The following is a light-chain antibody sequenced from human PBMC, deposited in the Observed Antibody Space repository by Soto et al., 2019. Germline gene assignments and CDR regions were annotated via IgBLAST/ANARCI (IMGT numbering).Light chain of an antibody. V-gene: IGKV1-9*01. CDR3: QQLNTFPVT. CDR1: QGISSY. CDR2: ASS. Sequence: DIQLTRSPSFLSASVGDRVTITCRASQGISSYLAWYQQTPGKAPKLLIYASSTLQSGVPSRFSGSGSGTEFTLTISSLQPEDFATYYCQQLNTFPVTFGQGTRLDI. J-gene: IGKJ5*01.